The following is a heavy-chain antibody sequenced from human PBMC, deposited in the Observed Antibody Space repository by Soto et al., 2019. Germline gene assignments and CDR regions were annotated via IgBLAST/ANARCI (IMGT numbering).Heavy chain of an antibody. D-gene: IGHD5-18*01. Sequence: SETLSLTCTVSGHSISSGFYYWGWVRQPPGKGPQWIGSIYHSGSTYYNPSLQSRVTMSVDTSKNQLSLKLSSVTAADTAVYYCARCGYSYSARFFDSGGQGTRVTVS. J-gene: IGHJ4*02. CDR1: GHSISSGFYY. V-gene: IGHV4-38-2*02. CDR3: ARCGYSYSARFFDS. CDR2: IYHSGST.